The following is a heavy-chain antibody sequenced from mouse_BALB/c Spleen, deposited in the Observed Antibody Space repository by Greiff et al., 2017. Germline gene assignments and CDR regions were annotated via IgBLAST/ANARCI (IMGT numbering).Heavy chain of an antibody. CDR3: ALVWPTTGAWFAY. Sequence: QVHVKQSGAELARPGASVKMSCKASGYTFTSYTMHWVKQRPGQGLEWIGYINPSSGYTNYNQKFKDKATLTADKSSSTAYMQLSSLTSEDSAVYYCALVWPTTGAWFAYWGQGTLVTVSA. CDR2: INPSSGYT. J-gene: IGHJ3*01. V-gene: IGHV1-4*01. D-gene: IGHD2-1*01. CDR1: GYTFTSYT.